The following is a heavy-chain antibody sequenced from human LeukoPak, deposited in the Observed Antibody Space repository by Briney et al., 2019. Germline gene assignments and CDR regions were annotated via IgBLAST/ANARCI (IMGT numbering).Heavy chain of an antibody. V-gene: IGHV2-5*01. Sequence: SGPTLVKPTQTLTLTCTFSGFSLSTSGVGVGWVRQLPGKALQWLALIYGNDDKRYSPSLKNRLTISKDSSTSPVVLTMTNMDPVDTATYYCVHDIPRGEGFQHWGQGTLVTVSS. J-gene: IGHJ1*01. CDR2: IYGNDDK. CDR3: VHDIPRGEGFQH. CDR1: GFSLSTSGVG. D-gene: IGHD2-2*01.